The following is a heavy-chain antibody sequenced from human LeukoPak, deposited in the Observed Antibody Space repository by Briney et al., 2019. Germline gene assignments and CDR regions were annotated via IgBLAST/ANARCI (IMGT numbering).Heavy chain of an antibody. J-gene: IGHJ4*02. V-gene: IGHV3-30*01. CDR3: FSPGGGDCSGGSCYRRWVDY. D-gene: IGHD2-15*01. CDR2: ISYDGSNK. Sequence: GGSLRLSCAASGFTFSSYAMHWVRQAPGKGLEWVAVISYDGSNKYYADSVKGRFTISRDNSKSTLYLQMNSLRAEDTAVYYCFSPGGGDCSGGSCYRRWVDYWGQGTLVTVSS. CDR1: GFTFSSYA.